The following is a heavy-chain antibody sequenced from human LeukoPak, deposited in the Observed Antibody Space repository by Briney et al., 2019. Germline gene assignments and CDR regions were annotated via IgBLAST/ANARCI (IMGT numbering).Heavy chain of an antibody. D-gene: IGHD3-10*01. CDR3: ARRTGGNPTYYYGSGTY. V-gene: IGHV4-61*02. CDR2: IYTSGST. CDR1: GGSISSGSYY. J-gene: IGHJ4*02. Sequence: TSQTLSLTCTVSGGSISSGSYYWSWIRQPAGKGLEWIGRIYTSGSTNYNPSLKSRVTISVDTSKNQFSLKLSSVTAADTAVYYCARRTGGNPTYYYGSGTYWGQGTLVTVSS.